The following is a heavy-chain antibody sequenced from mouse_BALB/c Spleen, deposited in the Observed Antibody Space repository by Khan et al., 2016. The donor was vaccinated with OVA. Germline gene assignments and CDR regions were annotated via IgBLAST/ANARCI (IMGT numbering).Heavy chain of an antibody. CDR2: ISDLAYTI. CDR1: GFTFSDYG. CDR3: ARGGGTASFVY. V-gene: IGHV5-15*02. Sequence: EVELVESGGGLVQPGGSRKLSCAASGFTFSDYGMAWVRQAPGKGPEWVAFISDLAYTIYYTDTVTGRFTISRENAKNTLYLEMRSLRSEDTAMYYCARGGGTASFVYWGLGTLVTVSA. D-gene: IGHD1-2*01. J-gene: IGHJ3*01.